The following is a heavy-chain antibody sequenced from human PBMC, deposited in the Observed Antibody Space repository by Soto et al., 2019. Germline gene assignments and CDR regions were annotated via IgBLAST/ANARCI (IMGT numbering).Heavy chain of an antibody. J-gene: IGHJ4*02. CDR1: GFTFNSYA. V-gene: IGHV3-23*01. CDR2: MSGSGGST. Sequence: GGSLRLSCGASGFTFNSYAMSWVRQAPGKGLEWVSVMSGSGGSTYYADSVKGRFTISRDNSRNTLYLQMNSLRAEDTAVYYCARAFWAVAGTRYFDYWGQGTLVTVSS. CDR3: ARAFWAVAGTRYFDY. D-gene: IGHD6-19*01.